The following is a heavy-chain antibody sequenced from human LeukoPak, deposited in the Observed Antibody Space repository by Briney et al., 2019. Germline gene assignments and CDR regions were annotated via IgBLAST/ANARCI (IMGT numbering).Heavy chain of an antibody. J-gene: IGHJ4*02. Sequence: SETLSLTCTVSGGSISSYYWSWIRQPPGKGMEWIGFIYYSGSTNYNPSLKSRVTISVGTSKNQFSLRLSSVTAADTAVYYCASPGIVAAGTDRGFDYWGQGTLVTVSS. CDR1: GGSISSYY. V-gene: IGHV4-59*01. CDR2: IYYSGST. D-gene: IGHD6-13*01. CDR3: ASPGIVAAGTDRGFDY.